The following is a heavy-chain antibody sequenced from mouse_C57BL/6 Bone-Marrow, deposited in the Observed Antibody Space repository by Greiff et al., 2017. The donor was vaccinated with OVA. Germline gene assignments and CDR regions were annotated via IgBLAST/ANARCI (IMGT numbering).Heavy chain of an antibody. Sequence: VQLKESGGDLVKPGGSLKLSCAASGFTFRSYGMSWVRQTPDKRLEWVATISSGGSYTYYPDIVKGRFTISRDNAKNTLYLQMSSLKSEDTAMYYCARQRYPGYFDYWGQGTTLTVSS. J-gene: IGHJ2*01. CDR3: ARQRYPGYFDY. V-gene: IGHV5-6*01. D-gene: IGHD2-14*01. CDR1: GFTFRSYG. CDR2: ISSGGSYT.